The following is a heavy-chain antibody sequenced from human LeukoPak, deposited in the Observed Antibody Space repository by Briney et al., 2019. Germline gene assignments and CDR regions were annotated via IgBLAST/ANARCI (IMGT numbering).Heavy chain of an antibody. CDR2: FDPEDGET. Sequence: ASVKVSCKVSGYTLTELSMHWVRQAPGKGLEWMGGFDPEDGETIYAQKFQGRVTMTEDTSTDTAYMELSSLRSEDTAVYYCATVQRYGDLTSDAFDIWGQGTMVTVTS. D-gene: IGHD4-17*01. J-gene: IGHJ3*02. V-gene: IGHV1-24*01. CDR3: ATVQRYGDLTSDAFDI. CDR1: GYTLTELS.